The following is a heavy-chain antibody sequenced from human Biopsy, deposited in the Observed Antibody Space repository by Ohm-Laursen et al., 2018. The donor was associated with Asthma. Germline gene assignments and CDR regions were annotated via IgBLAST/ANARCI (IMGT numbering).Heavy chain of an antibody. CDR1: YGSTTSGCYY. Sequence: TLSFTCTVSYGSTTSGCYYWTSIRKHPGKGLESNGVIYYNGSTYYNPSLKSRVSKSKNTSTNQFPRKLSSVTAADTAVYYCARAQDYYDSRGYYRSFDYWGQGTLVTVSS. V-gene: IGHV4-31*03. CDR2: IYYNGST. J-gene: IGHJ4*02. D-gene: IGHD3-22*01. CDR3: ARAQDYYDSRGYYRSFDY.